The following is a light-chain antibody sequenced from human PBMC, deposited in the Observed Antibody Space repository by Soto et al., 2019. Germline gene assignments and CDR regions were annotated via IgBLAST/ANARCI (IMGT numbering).Light chain of an antibody. CDR1: QDISDV. CDR3: QKFYDLPIN. V-gene: IGKV1-33*01. Sequence: DLQMTHSPSSRSASVVDRVTITFQASQDISDVLNWYQQQPGKAPKVLIYDASKLQTGVPSRFSGRGSGKDFTFTISSLQPDDSGTYYCQKFYDLPINFGQGTRLEIK. J-gene: IGKJ5*01. CDR2: DAS.